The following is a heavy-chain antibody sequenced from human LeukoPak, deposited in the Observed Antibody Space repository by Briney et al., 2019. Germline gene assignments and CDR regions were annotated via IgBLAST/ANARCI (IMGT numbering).Heavy chain of an antibody. Sequence: EGSLRLSCAASGFTFSSSAMSWVRQAPGKGLEWVANIKLDGSEKNYVDSVKGRFTISRDNTKNSLYLQMNSLRVEDTAVFYCARDQYDTWSRRGNFDSWGQGTLVIVSS. J-gene: IGHJ4*02. D-gene: IGHD3-3*01. CDR2: IKLDGSEK. V-gene: IGHV3-7*03. CDR1: GFTFSSSA. CDR3: ARDQYDTWSRRGNFDS.